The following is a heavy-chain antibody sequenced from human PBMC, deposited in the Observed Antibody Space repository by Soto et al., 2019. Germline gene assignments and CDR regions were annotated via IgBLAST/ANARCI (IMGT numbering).Heavy chain of an antibody. D-gene: IGHD3-16*02. Sequence: EVQLLESGGGLVQPGGSLRLSCAASGFTFSSYAMSWVRQAPGKGLEWVSAISGSGGSTYYADSVKGRFTISRDNSKNTLYQQINSLRAEDTAVYYCATLALDYVGGSYRYTSSSFDYWGQGTLVTVSS. CDR1: GFTFSSYA. J-gene: IGHJ4*02. V-gene: IGHV3-23*01. CDR2: ISGSGGST. CDR3: ATLALDYVGGSYRYTSSSFDY.